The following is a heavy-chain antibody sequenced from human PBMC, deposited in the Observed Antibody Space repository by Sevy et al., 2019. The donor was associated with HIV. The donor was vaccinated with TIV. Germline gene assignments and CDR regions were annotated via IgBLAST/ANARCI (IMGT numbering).Heavy chain of an antibody. CDR1: AGSFSSYS. CDR3: AGFFDGSGDFSYWYFDV. J-gene: IGHJ2*01. CDR2: IIPISGRT. Sequence: ASVKVSCKAYAGSFSSYSINWVRQAPGQGLEWMGGIIPISGRTTYAENFEGRVAITADGSSRTASLELTNLRSDDTAVYYCAGFFDGSGDFSYWYFDVWGRGTPVTVSS. V-gene: IGHV1-69*13. D-gene: IGHD3-3*01.